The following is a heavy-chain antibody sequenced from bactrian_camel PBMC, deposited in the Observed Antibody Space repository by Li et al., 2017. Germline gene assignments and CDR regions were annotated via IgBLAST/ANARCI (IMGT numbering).Heavy chain of an antibody. CDR2: VYFGGSRT. CDR3: AADSDQFCVGRLPPWPRHT. V-gene: IGHV3S40*01. J-gene: IGHJ6*01. D-gene: IGHD3*01. CDR1: GNTYRSGC. Sequence: DVQLVESGGGSVQAGGSLRLSCAASGNTYRSGCMAWFRQAPGKGLEGVAFVYFGGSRTYYADSVKGRFTITYDNGKNTAYLQMDDLKPDDTAMYYCAADSDQFCVGRLPPWPRHTSGRGTQVTVS.